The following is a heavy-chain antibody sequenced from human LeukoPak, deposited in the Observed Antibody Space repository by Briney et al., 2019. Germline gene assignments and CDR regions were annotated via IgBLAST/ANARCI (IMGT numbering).Heavy chain of an antibody. CDR2: ISGSGGST. D-gene: IGHD6-13*01. V-gene: IGHV3-23*01. CDR1: GFTFSSYA. Sequence: GGSLRLSCAASGFTFSSYAMSWVRQAPGKGLEWVSAISGSGGSTYYADSVKGRFTISRENAKNSLYLQMNSLRAGDTAVYYCARDMYSSSPGSYYYGMDVWGQGTTVTVSS. J-gene: IGHJ6*02. CDR3: ARDMYSSSPGSYYYGMDV.